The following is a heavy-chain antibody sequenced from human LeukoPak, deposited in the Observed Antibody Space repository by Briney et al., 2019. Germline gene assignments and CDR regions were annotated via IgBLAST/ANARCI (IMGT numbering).Heavy chain of an antibody. CDR3: VRDGGVSGYDLLDY. CDR2: INQDGSEE. J-gene: IGHJ4*02. Sequence: GGSLRLSCAAPGFTFSNYWMTWVRQAPGKGLEWVAHINQDGSEEHYMDSVKARFTISRDNAKNSLSLQMNSLRAEDTAVYYCVRDGGVSGYDLLDYWGQGTLVTVSS. CDR1: GFTFSNYW. D-gene: IGHD5-12*01. V-gene: IGHV3-7*01.